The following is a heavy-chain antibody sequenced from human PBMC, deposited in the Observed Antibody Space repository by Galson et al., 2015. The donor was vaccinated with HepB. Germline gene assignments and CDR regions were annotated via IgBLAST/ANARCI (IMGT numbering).Heavy chain of an antibody. Sequence: SLRLSCAASGFTFSDYYMTWIRQAPGKGLEWVSYISSSASTIDYADSVKGRFTISRDNAKKSLYLQMNSLRAEDTAVYYCARGGTRFTSKYFQHWGQGTLVTVSS. CDR3: ARGGTRFTSKYFQH. CDR2: ISSSASTI. J-gene: IGHJ1*01. D-gene: IGHD3-16*01. CDR1: GFTFSDYY. V-gene: IGHV3-11*01.